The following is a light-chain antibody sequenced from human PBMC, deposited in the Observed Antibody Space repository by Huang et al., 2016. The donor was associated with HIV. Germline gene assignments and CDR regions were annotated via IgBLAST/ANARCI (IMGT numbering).Light chain of an antibody. V-gene: IGKV3-11*01. CDR1: QTITTY. CDR3: QQRTKWPT. J-gene: IGKJ2*01. CDR2: DVS. Sequence: EVVLTQSPATLSLSPGEKATLFCRASQTITTYLAWYQHKPGRAPSLLVHDVSNRAAGIPARFSGRGSGTDFTLTVSSLEPEDLALYYCQQRTKWPTFGQGTNPEIK.